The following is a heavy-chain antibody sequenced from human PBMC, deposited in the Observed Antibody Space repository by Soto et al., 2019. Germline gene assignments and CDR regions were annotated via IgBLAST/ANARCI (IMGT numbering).Heavy chain of an antibody. CDR3: AKDSPRLIAAAGTFDY. D-gene: IGHD6-13*01. Sequence: PGGSLRLSCAASGFTFSSYGMHWVRQAPGKGLEWVAVISYDGSNKYYADSVKGRFTISRDNSKNTLYLQMNSLRAEDTAVYYCAKDSPRLIAAAGTFDYWGQGTLVTVSS. J-gene: IGHJ4*02. CDR1: GFTFSSYG. V-gene: IGHV3-30*18. CDR2: ISYDGSNK.